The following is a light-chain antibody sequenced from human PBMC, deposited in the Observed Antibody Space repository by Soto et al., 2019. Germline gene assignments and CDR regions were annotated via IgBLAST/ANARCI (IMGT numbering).Light chain of an antibody. Sequence: DIPMTQAPSSLSASVGDRVTITCRASQSISSYLNWYQQKPGKAAKLLIYAASSLQSGVPSRFSGSGSGTDFTLTISSLQPEDFATYYCQQSYSTPRTFGPGTKVDI. J-gene: IGKJ3*01. CDR2: AAS. CDR3: QQSYSTPRT. V-gene: IGKV1-39*01. CDR1: QSISSY.